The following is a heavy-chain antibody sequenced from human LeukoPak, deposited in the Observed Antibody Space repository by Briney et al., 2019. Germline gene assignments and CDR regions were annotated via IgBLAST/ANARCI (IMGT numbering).Heavy chain of an antibody. V-gene: IGHV1-2*02. J-gene: IGHJ6*03. CDR1: GYTFTGYY. CDR2: INPNSGGT. CDR3: ARVIVIVPAALANYYYMDV. Sequence: ASVKVSCKASGYTFTGYYMHWVRQAPGQGHELMGWINPNSGGTNYAQKFQGRATMTRDTSISTAYMELSRLRSGDTAVYYCARVIVIVPAALANYYYMDVWGKGTTVTVSS. D-gene: IGHD2-2*01.